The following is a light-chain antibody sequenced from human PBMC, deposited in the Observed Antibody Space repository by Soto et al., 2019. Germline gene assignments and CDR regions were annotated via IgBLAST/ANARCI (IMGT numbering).Light chain of an antibody. Sequence: EIVLTQSPARLSLSAGERVTLSSRASQSVDTMVAWYQQQVGRTPRLLIYETSNRATGVPGRFSGSGSGTDFTLTISRLEPEDFAVYFCQVRTDWPPFKYTFGQGTKLEV. CDR3: QVRTDWPPFKYT. CDR2: ETS. J-gene: IGKJ2*01. V-gene: IGKV3-11*01. CDR1: QSVDTM.